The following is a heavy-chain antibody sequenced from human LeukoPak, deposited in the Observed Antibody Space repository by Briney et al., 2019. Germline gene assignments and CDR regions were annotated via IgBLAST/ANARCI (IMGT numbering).Heavy chain of an antibody. CDR2: IIPILGIA. CDR1: GGTFSSYA. CDR3: AGFDGRDNNWFDP. Sequence: SVKVSCKASGGTFSSYAISWVRQAPGQGLEWMGRIIPILGIANYAQKFQARLPLPAHKSTSTAYMELSSLRSEHTAVYYCAGFDGRDNNWFDPWGQGTLVTVSS. J-gene: IGHJ5*02. V-gene: IGHV1-69*04.